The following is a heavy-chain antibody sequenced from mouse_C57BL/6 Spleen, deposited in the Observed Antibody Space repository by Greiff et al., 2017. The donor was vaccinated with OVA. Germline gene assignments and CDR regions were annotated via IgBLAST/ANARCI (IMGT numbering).Heavy chain of an antibody. D-gene: IGHD1-1*01. V-gene: IGHV1-82*01. Sequence: VQLQESGPELVKPGASVKISCKASGYAFSSSWMNWVKQRPGKGLEWIGRIYPGDGDTNYNGKFKGKATLTADKSSSTAYMQLSSLTSEDSAVYFCGITTVVAPLDYWGQGTTLTVSS. CDR1: GYAFSSSW. CDR3: GITTVVAPLDY. J-gene: IGHJ2*01. CDR2: IYPGDGDT.